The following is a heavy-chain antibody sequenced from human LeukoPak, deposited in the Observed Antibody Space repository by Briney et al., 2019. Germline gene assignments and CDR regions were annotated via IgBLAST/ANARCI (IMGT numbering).Heavy chain of an antibody. J-gene: IGHJ6*02. CDR3: ARDGGPLIVVVPAAIYGMDF. CDR1: GGSISSYY. CDR2: IYTSGST. V-gene: IGHV4-4*07. D-gene: IGHD2-2*01. Sequence: SETLSLTCTFSGGSISSYYWSWIRQPAGKGLELIGRIYTSGSTNYNPSLKSRVTMSVDTSKNQFSLKQSSVTAADTAVYYCARDGGPLIVVVPAAIYGMDFWGQGTTVTVSS.